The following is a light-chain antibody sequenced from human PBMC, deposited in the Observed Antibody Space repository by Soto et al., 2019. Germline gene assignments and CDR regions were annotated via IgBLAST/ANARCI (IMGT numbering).Light chain of an antibody. Sequence: DIQMTQFPSTLSASVGDRVTITCRASQSISSWLAWYQQKPGKAPKLLIYKASSLESGVPSTFSGSGSGTEFTLTISGLQPDDFATYYCQHYDTHPYTFGQGTKLEIK. V-gene: IGKV1-5*03. CDR2: KAS. CDR1: QSISSW. CDR3: QHYDTHPYT. J-gene: IGKJ2*01.